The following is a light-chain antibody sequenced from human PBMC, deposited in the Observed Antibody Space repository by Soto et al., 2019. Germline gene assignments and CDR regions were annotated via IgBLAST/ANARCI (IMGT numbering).Light chain of an antibody. Sequence: EMVMTQSPAILSVSPGASATLSCRASQSVNSNYLAWYQQHPGQPPRLLIYGISTRATGIPARFSGSGSGTEFSLTISSLQSEDFAVYYCQQYSKWPITFGQGTRLEIK. CDR3: QQYSKWPIT. V-gene: IGKV3-15*01. J-gene: IGKJ5*01. CDR1: QSVNSN. CDR2: GIS.